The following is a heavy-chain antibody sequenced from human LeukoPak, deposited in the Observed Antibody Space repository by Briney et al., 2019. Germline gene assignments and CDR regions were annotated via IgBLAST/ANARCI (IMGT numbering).Heavy chain of an antibody. CDR2: INPNSGGT. CDR1: GYTFTGYY. J-gene: IGHJ4*02. D-gene: IGHD5-12*01. V-gene: IGHV1-2*02. Sequence: ASVKVSCKASGYTFTGYYMHWVRQAPGQGLEWMGWINPNSGGTNYAQKFQGRVTMTRDTSISTAYMELSRLRSDDTAVYYCARENGRNGYNYNYWGQGTLVTVSS. CDR3: ARENGRNGYNYNY.